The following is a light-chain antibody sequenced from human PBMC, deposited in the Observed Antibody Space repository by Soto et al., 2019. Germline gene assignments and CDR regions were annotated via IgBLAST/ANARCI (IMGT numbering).Light chain of an antibody. V-gene: IGKV3-20*01. J-gene: IGKJ1*01. CDR2: GAS. Sequence: EIVLSQSPRTLSFSQVKRATLSCRASQSVSTSFLAWYQQKPGQAPRLVIYGASTRATGIPARFSGSGSGTEFTLTISSLQHDDVATYDCQQYNSYSEAFGQGTKVDI. CDR3: QQYNSYSEA. CDR1: QSVSTSF.